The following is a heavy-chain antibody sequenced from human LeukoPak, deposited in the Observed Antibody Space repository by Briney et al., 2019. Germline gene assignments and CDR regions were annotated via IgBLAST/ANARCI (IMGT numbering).Heavy chain of an antibody. J-gene: IGHJ3*02. CDR1: GFTFSSYW. CDR2: IKQDGSEK. CDR3: ARDCSWYSNAFDI. Sequence: AGGSQRLSCAASGFTFSSYWMSWVRQAPGKGLEWVANIKQDGSEKYYVDSVKGRFTISRDNAKNSLYLQMNSLRAEDTAVYYCARDCSWYSNAFDIWGQGTMVTVSS. D-gene: IGHD6-13*01. V-gene: IGHV3-7*01.